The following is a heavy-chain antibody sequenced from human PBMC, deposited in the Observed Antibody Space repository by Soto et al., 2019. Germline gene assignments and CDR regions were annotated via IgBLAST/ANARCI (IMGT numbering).Heavy chain of an antibody. Sequence: PSETLSLTCAVYGGSFSGYYWSWIRQPPGKGLEWIGEINHSGSTNYNPSLKSRVTISVDTSKNQFSLKLSSVTAADTAVYYCARGVLRFLEWLFPYYYYYMDVWGKGTTVTVSS. V-gene: IGHV4-34*01. D-gene: IGHD3-3*01. CDR2: INHSGST. CDR3: ARGVLRFLEWLFPYYYYYMDV. CDR1: GGSFSGYY. J-gene: IGHJ6*03.